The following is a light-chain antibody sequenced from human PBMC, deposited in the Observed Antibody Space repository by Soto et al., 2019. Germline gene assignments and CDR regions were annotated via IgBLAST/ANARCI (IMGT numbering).Light chain of an antibody. CDR1: QSISSW. V-gene: IGKV1-5*01. CDR2: DAS. CDR3: QQYNSYSVT. Sequence: DIQMTQSPSTLSASVGDRVTITCRASQSISSWLAWYQQKPGKAPKLLIYDASSLESGVPSRFSGSGSGTEFTHTISSLQPDDFATYCCQQYNSYSVTFGQGTKLEIK. J-gene: IGKJ2*01.